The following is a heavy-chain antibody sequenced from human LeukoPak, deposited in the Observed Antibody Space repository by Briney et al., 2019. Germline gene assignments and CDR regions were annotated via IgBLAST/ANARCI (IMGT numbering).Heavy chain of an antibody. CDR1: GFTFSSYA. CDR3: ARDPLGGYDSSGYFDY. D-gene: IGHD3-22*01. V-gene: IGHV3-30-3*01. CDR2: ISYDGSNK. Sequence: GGSLRLSCAASGFTFSSYAMHWVRQAPDKGLEWVAVISYDGSNKYYADSVKGRFTISRDNSKNTLYLQMNSLRAEDTAVYYCARDPLGGYDSSGYFDYWGQGTLVTVSS. J-gene: IGHJ4*02.